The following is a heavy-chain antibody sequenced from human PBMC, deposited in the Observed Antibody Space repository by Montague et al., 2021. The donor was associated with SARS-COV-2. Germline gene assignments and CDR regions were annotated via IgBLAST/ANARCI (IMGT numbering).Heavy chain of an antibody. CDR2: IYYSGST. D-gene: IGHD3-22*01. CDR3: PRDTRITMIVVVQGYGMDV. V-gene: IGHV4-39*06. Sequence: SETLSLTFTVSGGSISSSSYYWGWTRQPPGKGLEWIGSIYYSGSTYYNPSLKSRVTISVDTSKNQFPLKLSSVTAADTAVYYCPRDTRITMIVVVQGYGMDVWGQGTTVTVS. CDR1: GGSISSSSYY. J-gene: IGHJ6*02.